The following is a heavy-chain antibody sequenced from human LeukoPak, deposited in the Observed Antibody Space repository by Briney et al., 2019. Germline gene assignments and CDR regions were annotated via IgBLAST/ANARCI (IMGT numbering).Heavy chain of an antibody. Sequence: GGSLRLSCAASGFTFNAFGMNWVRQAPGKGLEWVSYIGTTSGAIYYADSVKGRFTISRDSAKNSLYLQMNSLRAEDTAVYYCARFRTWGDKAFDYWGQGTLVTASS. D-gene: IGHD2-21*02. CDR3: ARFRTWGDKAFDY. CDR2: IGTTSGAI. V-gene: IGHV3-48*01. J-gene: IGHJ4*02. CDR1: GFTFNAFG.